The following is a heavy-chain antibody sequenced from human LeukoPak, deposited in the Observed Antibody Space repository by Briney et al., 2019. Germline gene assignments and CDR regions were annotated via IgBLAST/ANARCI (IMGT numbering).Heavy chain of an antibody. Sequence: GRSLRLSCAVSGFTLSTLNMNWVRQAPGNGLEWVSSITSVVTYTYYADSVQGRFTMSRDTAKNSLSLQLSSLRAEDTAVYYCARGHYDILTASYTWTPDYWGQGILVTVSS. D-gene: IGHD3-9*01. CDR3: ARGHYDILTASYTWTPDY. CDR2: ITSVVTYT. J-gene: IGHJ4*02. CDR1: GFTLSTLN. V-gene: IGHV3-21*06.